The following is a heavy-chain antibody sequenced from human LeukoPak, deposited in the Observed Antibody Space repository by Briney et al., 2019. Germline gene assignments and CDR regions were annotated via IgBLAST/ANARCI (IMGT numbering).Heavy chain of an antibody. V-gene: IGHV5-51*01. CDR3: ATSSMAAPGTFDY. CDR1: GNSFTSYW. D-gene: IGHD6-13*01. CDR2: IYPGDSDT. Sequence: GESLKISYKGSGNSFTSYWIGWVRQKPGKGLEWMGIIYPGDSDTRYSPSFQGQVTISADKSISAAYLQWSSLKASDTAMYYCATSSMAAPGTFDYWGQGTLVTVSS. J-gene: IGHJ4*02.